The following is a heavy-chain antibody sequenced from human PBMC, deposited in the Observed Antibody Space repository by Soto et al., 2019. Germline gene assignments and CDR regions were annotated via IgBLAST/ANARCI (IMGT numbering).Heavy chain of an antibody. CDR3: ASRDFDSSENYYYGMDV. J-gene: IGHJ6*02. CDR2: IIAILGIA. CDR1: GGTFSSYT. D-gene: IGHD3-22*01. V-gene: IGHV1-69*02. Sequence: QVQLVQSGAEVKKPGSSVKVSCKASGGTFSSYTISWVRQAPGQGLEWMGRIIAILGIAKYAQKFQGRVTITADKSTSTAYMELSSLRSEDTAVYSCASRDFDSSENYYYGMDVWGQGTTVTVSS.